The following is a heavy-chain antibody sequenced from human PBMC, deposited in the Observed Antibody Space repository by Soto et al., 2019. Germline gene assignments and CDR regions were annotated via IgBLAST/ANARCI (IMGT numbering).Heavy chain of an antibody. CDR3: ATSYDSGFDP. CDR2: IKPDNGDT. J-gene: IGHJ5*02. V-gene: IGHV1-18*04. CDR1: YG. Sequence: YGISWIRQAPGQGLEWMGWIKPDNGDTNYAQKFQGRVTMTTGTSSNTAYMELRSLRSDDTAVYYCATSYDSGFDPWGQGTLVSVSS. D-gene: IGHD5-12*01.